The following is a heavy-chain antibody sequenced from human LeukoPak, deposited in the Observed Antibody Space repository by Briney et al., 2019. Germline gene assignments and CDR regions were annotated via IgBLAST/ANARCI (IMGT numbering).Heavy chain of an antibody. Sequence: ASVKVSCETSGYTFTNYGISWVRQAPGQGLEWMGWISTYDGNTDFVQKFQGRLIMTKDTVTNTTYMGLTGLRSDDTTVYYCARDLLDFWSAPAYLDYWGQGTLVTVSS. CDR2: ISTYDGNT. CDR1: GYTFTNYG. D-gene: IGHD3-3*01. V-gene: IGHV1-18*01. J-gene: IGHJ4*02. CDR3: ARDLLDFWSAPAYLDY.